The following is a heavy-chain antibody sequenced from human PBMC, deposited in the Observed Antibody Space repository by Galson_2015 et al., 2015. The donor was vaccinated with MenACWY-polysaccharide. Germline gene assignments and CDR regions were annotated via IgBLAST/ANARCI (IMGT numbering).Heavy chain of an antibody. V-gene: IGHV3-23*01. CDR3: ECATRHAFDI. Sequence: SLRLSCAASGFTFSSYAMSWVRQAPGKGLEWVSIISGSGGTTYYADSVKGRFTISRDNSKDTLYLQMNSLRAEDTAAYYCECATRHAFDIWGQGTMVTVSS. CDR1: GFTFSSYA. CDR2: ISGSGGTT. D-gene: IGHD5-24*01. J-gene: IGHJ3*02.